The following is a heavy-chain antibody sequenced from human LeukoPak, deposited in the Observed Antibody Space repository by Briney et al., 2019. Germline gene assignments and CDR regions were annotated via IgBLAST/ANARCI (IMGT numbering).Heavy chain of an antibody. CDR1: GGSISTNS. V-gene: IGHV4-4*07. CDR2: IYTSGSP. CDR3: ARGSEQWLTYFDY. Sequence: SETLSLTCNVSGGSISTNSWSCIRQPAGKGLEWIGHIYTSGSPNYNPSLRSRVTMSVDTSKNQISLKLSSVTAADTAVYYCARGSEQWLTYFDYWGLGTQVTVSS. D-gene: IGHD6-19*01. J-gene: IGHJ4*02.